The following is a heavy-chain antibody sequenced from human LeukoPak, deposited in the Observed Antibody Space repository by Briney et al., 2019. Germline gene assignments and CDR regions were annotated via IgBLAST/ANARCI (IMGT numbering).Heavy chain of an antibody. CDR2: IYHTGSA. CDR1: GGSISSGNW. J-gene: IGHJ3*02. CDR3: GERDDAFDI. Sequence: KTSETLSLTCTVSGGSISSGNWWNWARQSPGKGLEWIGEIYHTGSANYNPSLKSRVTISVDKSKNQFSLKLNSVTAADTAVYYCGERDDAFDIWGQGTMVTVSS. D-gene: IGHD1-26*01. V-gene: IGHV4-4*02.